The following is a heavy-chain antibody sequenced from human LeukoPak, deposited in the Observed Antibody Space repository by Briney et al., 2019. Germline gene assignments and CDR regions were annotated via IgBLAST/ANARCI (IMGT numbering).Heavy chain of an antibody. CDR2: IYYSGST. CDR1: GGSISSYY. CDR3: ASPGYSSGWYYYYGMDV. J-gene: IGHJ6*02. V-gene: IGHV4-59*01. Sequence: SETLSLTCTVSGGSISSYYWSWIRQPPGKGLEWIGYIYYSGSTNYNPSLKSRVTISVDTSKNQFSLKLSSVTAADTAVYYCASPGYSSGWYYYYGMDVWGQGTTVTVSS. D-gene: IGHD6-19*01.